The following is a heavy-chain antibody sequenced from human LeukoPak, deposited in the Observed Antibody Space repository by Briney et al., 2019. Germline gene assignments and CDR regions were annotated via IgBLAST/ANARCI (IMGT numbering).Heavy chain of an antibody. J-gene: IGHJ4*02. D-gene: IGHD6-6*01. CDR1: GFTFSSYR. CDR3: ARSYSSSRGTFDY. Sequence: GGSLRLSCAASGFTFSSYRMFWVRQAPGKGLEWVSSITSSSSYIYYADSVKGRFTISRDNAKNSLYLQMNSLRAEDTAVYYCARSYSSSRGTFDYWGQGTLVTVSS. CDR2: ITSSSSYI. V-gene: IGHV3-21*01.